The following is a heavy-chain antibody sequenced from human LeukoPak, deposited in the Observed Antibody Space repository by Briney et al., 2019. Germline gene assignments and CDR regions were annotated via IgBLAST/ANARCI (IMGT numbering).Heavy chain of an antibody. CDR3: ASGSSGYDP. J-gene: IGHJ5*02. D-gene: IGHD5-12*01. Sequence: SETLSLTCTASGVSISNYYWSWIRQPAGKGLEWIGRIYSSGTTIYNPSLKSRVTMSVDTSKNQCSLKLSSVTAADTAVYFCASGSSGYDPWGQGTLVTVSS. CDR1: GVSISNYY. CDR2: IYSSGTT. V-gene: IGHV4-4*07.